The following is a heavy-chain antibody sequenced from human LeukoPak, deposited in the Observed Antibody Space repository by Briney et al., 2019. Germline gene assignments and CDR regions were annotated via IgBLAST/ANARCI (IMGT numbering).Heavy chain of an antibody. CDR2: INHSGST. V-gene: IGHV4-34*01. CDR3: ARAYSPYYYDSSGYHY. Sequence: PSETLSLTCAVYGGSFSGYYWSWIRQPPGKGLEWIGEINHSGSTNYNPSLKSRVTISVDTSKNQFSLKLSSVTAADTAVYYCARAYSPYYYDSSGYHYWGQGTLVTVSS. J-gene: IGHJ4*02. CDR1: GGSFSGYY. D-gene: IGHD3-22*01.